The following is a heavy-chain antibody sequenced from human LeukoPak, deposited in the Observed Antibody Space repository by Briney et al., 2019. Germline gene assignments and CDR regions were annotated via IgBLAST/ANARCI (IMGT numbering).Heavy chain of an antibody. CDR3: ARHYGP. D-gene: IGHD3-16*01. Sequence: SGTLSLTCAVSGGSISSSNWWSWVRQPPGKGLEWIAEIYHSGATNYNSSLKSRVTISLDKSENQFSLKLRSVTAADTAVYYCARHYGPWGQGTLVTVSS. J-gene: IGHJ5*02. V-gene: IGHV4-4*02. CDR1: GGSISSSNW. CDR2: IYHSGAT.